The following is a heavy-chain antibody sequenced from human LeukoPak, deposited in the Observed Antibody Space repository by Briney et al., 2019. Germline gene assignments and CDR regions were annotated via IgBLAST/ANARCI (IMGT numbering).Heavy chain of an antibody. CDR2: TNPNTGGT. D-gene: IGHD3-22*01. CDR1: GYTFTGYY. Sequence: ASVKVSCKASGYTFTGYYMHWVRQAPGQGLECMGWTNPNTGGTNYGEKLQGRVTMTRDTSITTAYMELTSLRSDDTAIYYCARVDSSGWTGRFEYWGQGTLVTVSS. CDR3: ARVDSSGWTGRFEY. V-gene: IGHV1-2*02. J-gene: IGHJ4*02.